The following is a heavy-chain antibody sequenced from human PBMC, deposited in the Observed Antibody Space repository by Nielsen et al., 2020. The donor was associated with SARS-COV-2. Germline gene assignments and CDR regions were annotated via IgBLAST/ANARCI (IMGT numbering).Heavy chain of an antibody. J-gene: IGHJ4*02. CDR1: GFTFSDYA. V-gene: IGHV3-23*01. CDR2: ISGSAAGS. Sequence: GESLKISCVASGFTFSDYAMTWVRQAPGKGLEWISVISGSAAGSHYADSVRGRFTISRDNSKNTLYLQMNSLRAEDTAVYYCAKDGWIQLWLRPSLALDYFDYWGQGTLVTVSS. D-gene: IGHD5-18*01. CDR3: AKDGWIQLWLRPSLALDYFDY.